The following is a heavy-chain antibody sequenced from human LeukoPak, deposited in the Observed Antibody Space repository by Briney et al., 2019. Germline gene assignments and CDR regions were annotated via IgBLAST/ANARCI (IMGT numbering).Heavy chain of an antibody. D-gene: IGHD6-13*01. V-gene: IGHV3-48*04. CDR2: ISSTSATI. CDR1: GLIFSSFT. Sequence: PGGSLRLSCSASGLIFSSFTMHWVRQAPGKGLEWLSYISSTSATIYYADSVKGRFTTSRDNAKNSLYLQMNSLRAEDTAIYYCARATRVGGAEFFFDYWGQGTLVTVAS. CDR3: ARATRVGGAEFFFDY. J-gene: IGHJ4*02.